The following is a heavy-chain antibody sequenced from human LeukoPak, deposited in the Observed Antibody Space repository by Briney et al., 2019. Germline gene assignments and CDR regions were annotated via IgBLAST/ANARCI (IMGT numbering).Heavy chain of an antibody. CDR3: ARWKSLKGTFDY. CDR2: ISYDGNKK. Sequence: GGSLRLSCEASGFSFSSSWMTWVRQAPGKGLEWVAVISYDGNKKYYADSVKGRFTISRDNSKNTLYLQMNSLRAEDTAVYYCARWKSLKGTFDYWGQGTLVTVSS. D-gene: IGHD1-7*01. J-gene: IGHJ4*02. V-gene: IGHV3-30*03. CDR1: GFSFSSSW.